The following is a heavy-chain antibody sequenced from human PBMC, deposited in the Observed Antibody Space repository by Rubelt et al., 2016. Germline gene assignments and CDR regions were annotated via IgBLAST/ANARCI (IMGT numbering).Heavy chain of an antibody. CDR3: ARGNYDFYGMDV. CDR1: GESFSGNY. J-gene: IGHJ6*02. D-gene: IGHD3-3*01. CDR2: FYHSGSR. V-gene: IGHV4-34*01. Sequence: QVQLQQWGAGLLKPSETLSLTCAVYGESFSGNYWTWIRQPPGKGLEWIGTFYHSGSRYYNPSLKSRVTISVDTSKNQFSLKVNPVTAADTAVYYCARGNYDFYGMDVWGQGTTVTVSS.